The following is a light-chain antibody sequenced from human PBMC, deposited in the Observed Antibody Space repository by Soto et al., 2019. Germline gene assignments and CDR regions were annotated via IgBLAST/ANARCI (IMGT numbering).Light chain of an antibody. V-gene: IGLV1-47*01. CDR3: ATWDDSLSGWV. CDR1: SFNIGSNY. J-gene: IGLJ3*02. Sequence: QSVLTQPPSASGTPGQRVTISCSGSSFNIGSNYVYWYQQLPGTAPKLLIYRNNQRPSGVPDRFSASKSGTSAPLAISGLRSEDEADYYCATWDDSLSGWVFGGGTKVTVL. CDR2: RNN.